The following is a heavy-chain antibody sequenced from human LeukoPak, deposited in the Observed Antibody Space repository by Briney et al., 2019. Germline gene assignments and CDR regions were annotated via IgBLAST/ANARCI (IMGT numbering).Heavy chain of an antibody. J-gene: IGHJ4*02. CDR1: GFTVSSNY. CDR3: GKVYSGSWYLTYFDY. Sequence: GGTLRLSCAASGFTVSSNYMSWVRQAPGKGLEWVSVIYSGGSTYYADSVKGRFTISRDNSKNTLYLQMNSLRAEDTALYYCGKVYSGSWYLTYFDYWGQGTLVTVSS. V-gene: IGHV3-66*01. D-gene: IGHD6-13*01. CDR2: IYSGGST.